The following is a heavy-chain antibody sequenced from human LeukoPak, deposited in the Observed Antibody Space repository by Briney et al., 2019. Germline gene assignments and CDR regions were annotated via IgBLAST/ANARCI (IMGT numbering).Heavy chain of an antibody. Sequence: GESLKISCKSAGDRFTSYWIGWVRQMPGKGLEWMGIIHPEDSETLYSPSLQGQATISADNSINTVYLQWSRLRASDTAMYYCGRRGYSGYGLVDDWGQGTLVTVSS. D-gene: IGHD5-12*01. J-gene: IGHJ4*02. V-gene: IGHV5-51*01. CDR3: GRRGYSGYGLVDD. CDR1: GDRFTSYW. CDR2: IHPEDSET.